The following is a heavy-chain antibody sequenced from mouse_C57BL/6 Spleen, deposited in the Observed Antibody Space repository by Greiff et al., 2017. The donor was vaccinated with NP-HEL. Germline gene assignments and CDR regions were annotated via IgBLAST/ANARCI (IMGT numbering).Heavy chain of an antibody. CDR1: GYTFTSYW. CDR3: ARSYDGYYVRPFAY. D-gene: IGHD2-3*01. J-gene: IGHJ3*01. V-gene: IGHV1-55*01. Sequence: QVQLKQPGAELVKPGASVKMSCKASGYTFTSYWITWVKQRPGQGLEWIGDIYPGSGSTNYNEKFKSKATLTVDTSSSTAYMQLSSLTSEDSAVYYCARSYDGYYVRPFAYWGQGTLVTVSA. CDR2: IYPGSGST.